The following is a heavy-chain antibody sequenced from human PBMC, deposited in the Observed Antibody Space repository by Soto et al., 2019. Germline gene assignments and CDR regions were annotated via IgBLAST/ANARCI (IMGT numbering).Heavy chain of an antibody. CDR2: IGTAGDT. D-gene: IGHD6-13*01. J-gene: IGHJ6*02. CDR3: ERGVYSSRAYYYYGMDV. V-gene: IGHV3-13*01. Sequence: PGGSLRLSCAASGFTFSSYDMHWVRQATGKGLEWVSAIGTAGDTYYPGSVKGRFTISRENAKNSLYLQMNSLRAEDTAVYYCERGVYSSRAYYYYGMDVGGQGTTVTVSS. CDR1: GFTFSSYD.